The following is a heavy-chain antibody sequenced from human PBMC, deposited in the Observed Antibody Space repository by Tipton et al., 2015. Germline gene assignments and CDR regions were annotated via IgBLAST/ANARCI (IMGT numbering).Heavy chain of an antibody. V-gene: IGHV4-59*01. CDR2: IYYDGST. CDR3: ARVRYDSGGYQNWYFDL. J-gene: IGHJ2*01. CDR1: GGSISSYY. Sequence: TLSLTCTVSGGSISSYYWSWIRQPPGKGLEWIGYIYYDGSTNYNPSLKSRVTISVDTSKNQFSLNLSSVTAADTAVYYCARVRYDSGGYQNWYFDLWGRGTLVTVSS. D-gene: IGHD3-22*01.